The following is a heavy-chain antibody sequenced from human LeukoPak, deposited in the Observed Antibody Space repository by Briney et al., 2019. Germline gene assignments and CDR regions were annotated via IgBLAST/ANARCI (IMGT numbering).Heavy chain of an antibody. CDR1: GGSINPYY. J-gene: IGHJ4*02. D-gene: IGHD6-19*01. Sequence: SETLSLTCTVSGGSINPYYWSWIRQPPGKGLEYIGYISYTGSTNSNPSLKSRLTISVDTSKNQLSLKLRSVTAADTAVYYCAKDQQWLGSPDYWGQGTLVTVSS. CDR2: ISYTGST. V-gene: IGHV4-59*12. CDR3: AKDQQWLGSPDY.